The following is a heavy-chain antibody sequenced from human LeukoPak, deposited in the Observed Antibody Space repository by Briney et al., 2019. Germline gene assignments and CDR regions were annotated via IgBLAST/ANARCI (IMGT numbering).Heavy chain of an antibody. Sequence: PSETLSLTCIVSGGSISSSSYYWGWIRQPPGKGLEWIGSIYYSGNTYYNPSLKSRVTIAVDTSKNQFSLKLSSVTAADTAVYYCARDLGAAAGHLDWGQGTLVTVSS. V-gene: IGHV4-39*07. D-gene: IGHD6-13*01. CDR3: ARDLGAAAGHLD. CDR1: GGSISSSSYY. J-gene: IGHJ4*02. CDR2: IYYSGNT.